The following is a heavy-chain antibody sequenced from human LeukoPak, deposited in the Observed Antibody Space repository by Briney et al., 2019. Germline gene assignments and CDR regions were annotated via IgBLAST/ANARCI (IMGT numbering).Heavy chain of an antibody. CDR2: FDPEDGET. V-gene: IGHV1-24*01. CDR1: GYTLTELS. Sequence: GASVKVSCKFSGYTLTELSMHWVRQAPGKGLEWVGGFDPEDGETIYAQKFQGRVTMIENTSTDTAYMELSSLRSEDTAVYYCASTYYYDSSGYPASFDYWGQGTLVSVSS. CDR3: ASTYYYDSSGYPASFDY. D-gene: IGHD3-22*01. J-gene: IGHJ4*02.